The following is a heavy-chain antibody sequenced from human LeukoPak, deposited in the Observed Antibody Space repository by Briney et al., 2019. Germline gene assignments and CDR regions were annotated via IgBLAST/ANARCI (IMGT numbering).Heavy chain of an antibody. CDR1: GFTFSNSA. V-gene: IGHV3-23*01. CDR3: AKADAYSSGRRYFQH. J-gene: IGHJ1*01. Sequence: PGGSLRLSCAASGFTFSNSAMSWVRQAPGKGMAWVSTISASGGGIHYADSVKGRFTVSRDNSKITLFLQMNSLRAEDTAVYYCAKADAYSSGRRYFQHWGQGTLVTVSS. D-gene: IGHD6-19*01. CDR2: ISASGGGI.